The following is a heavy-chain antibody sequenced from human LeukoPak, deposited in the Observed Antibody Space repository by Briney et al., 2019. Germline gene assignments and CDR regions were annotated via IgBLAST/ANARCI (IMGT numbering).Heavy chain of an antibody. CDR1: GYKFADDY. J-gene: IGHJ4*02. V-gene: IGHV1-2*02. CDR3: APTAEAYTGWWKV. Sequence: ASVKVSCKASGYKFADDYMHWVRQAPGQGLEFMGWINPDSGFTNYAQKFKGRVTMTRDTSISTAYLEVRSLTSDDTAVYYCAPTAEAYTGWWKVWGQGTLVTVSS. D-gene: IGHD3-16*01. CDR2: INPDSGFT.